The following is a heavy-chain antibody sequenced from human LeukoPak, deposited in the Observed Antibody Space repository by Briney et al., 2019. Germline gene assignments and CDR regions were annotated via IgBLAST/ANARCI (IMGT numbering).Heavy chain of an antibody. CDR2: IYTSGST. Sequence: SETLSLTCTVSGGSISSGSYYWSWIRQPAGKGLEWIGRIYTSGSTNYNPSLKSRVTMSVDTSKNQFSLKLSSVTAADTAVYYCARVRVLYFDYWGQGTLVTVSS. CDR1: GGSISSGSYY. V-gene: IGHV4-61*02. D-gene: IGHD3-10*02. J-gene: IGHJ4*02. CDR3: ARVRVLYFDY.